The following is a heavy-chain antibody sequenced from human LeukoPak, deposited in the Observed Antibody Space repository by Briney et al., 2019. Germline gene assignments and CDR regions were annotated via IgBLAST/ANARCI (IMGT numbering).Heavy chain of an antibody. CDR2: IRYDGSNK. CDR3: ARGRGYSDKRTRNYFDY. V-gene: IGHV3-30*02. J-gene: IGHJ4*02. D-gene: IGHD4-17*01. Sequence: GGSLRLSCAASGFIFSNYAMHWVRQAPGKGLEWVTFIRYDGSNKYYAESVKGRFTISRDNAKNSLYLQMNSLRAEDTAVYYCARGRGYSDKRTRNYFDYWGQGTLVTVSS. CDR1: GFIFSNYA.